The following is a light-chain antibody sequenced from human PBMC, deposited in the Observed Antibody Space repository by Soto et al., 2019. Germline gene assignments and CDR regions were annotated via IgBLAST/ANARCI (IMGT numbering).Light chain of an antibody. Sequence: QMTQSPSALSSSVSNRVTITCRASQSISTYLNWYQQKPGKAPDLLIYTASNLESGVPSRFSGSGSGTEFTLTISSLQPEDFATYYCLQHNSYTLTFGGGTKVDVK. CDR1: QSISTY. V-gene: IGKV1-17*01. J-gene: IGKJ4*01. CDR2: TAS. CDR3: LQHNSYTLT.